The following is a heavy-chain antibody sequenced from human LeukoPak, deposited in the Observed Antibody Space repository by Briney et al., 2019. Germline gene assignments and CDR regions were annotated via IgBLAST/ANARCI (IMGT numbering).Heavy chain of an antibody. CDR2: INHSGST. CDR1: GGSISGYY. J-gene: IGHJ4*02. CDR3: ARASTTVVTPLDY. Sequence: PSETLSLTCTVSGGSISGYYWSWIRQPPGKGLEWIGEINHSGSTNYNPSLKSRVTISVDTSKNQFSLKLSSVTAADTAVYYCARASTTVVTPLDYWGQGTLVTVSS. D-gene: IGHD4-23*01. V-gene: IGHV4-34*01.